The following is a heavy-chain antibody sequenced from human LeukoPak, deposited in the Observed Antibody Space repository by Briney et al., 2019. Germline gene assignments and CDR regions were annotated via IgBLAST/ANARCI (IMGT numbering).Heavy chain of an antibody. V-gene: IGHV3-30*02. CDR2: IRYDGSNK. CDR3: AKDLYDFWSGYYFDCMDV. CDR1: GFTFSSYG. D-gene: IGHD3-3*01. Sequence: PGGSLRLSCAASGFTFSSYGMHWVRQAPGKGLEWVAFIRYDGSNKYYADSVKGRFTISRDNSKNTLYLQMNSLRAEDTAVYYCAKDLYDFWSGYYFDCMDVWGKGTTVTVSS. J-gene: IGHJ6*03.